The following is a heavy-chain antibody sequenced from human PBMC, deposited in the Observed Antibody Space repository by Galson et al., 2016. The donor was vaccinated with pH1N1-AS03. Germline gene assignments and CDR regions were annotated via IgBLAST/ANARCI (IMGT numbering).Heavy chain of an antibody. D-gene: IGHD2-2*01. CDR1: GGSISSGFYY. J-gene: IGHJ6*02. CDR2: IYTSGST. V-gene: IGHV4-61*02. CDR3: ARSIPGVMMQDGMDV. Sequence: TLSLTCTVSGGSISSGFYYWSWIRQPAGKGLEWIGRIYTSGSTNYNPSLKSRVTMSVDTSKNQFSLRLNSVTAADTAVYYCARSIPGVMMQDGMDVWGQGTTVTFSS.